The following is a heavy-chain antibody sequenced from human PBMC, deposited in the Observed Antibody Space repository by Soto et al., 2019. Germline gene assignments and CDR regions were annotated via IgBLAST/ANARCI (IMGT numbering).Heavy chain of an antibody. CDR2: FFSSDNT. Sequence: PSETLSLTCTVSGVSVNSGSYYWSWIRQPPGKGLEWIGYFFSSDNTRYNPSLKSRVTVSIDTPKNQFSLKLSSVTAADTAVYFCARLTHYYFEDTFDYWGQGTLVTVS. CDR1: GVSVNSGSYY. D-gene: IGHD3-9*01. J-gene: IGHJ4*02. V-gene: IGHV4-61*01. CDR3: ARLTHYYFEDTFDY.